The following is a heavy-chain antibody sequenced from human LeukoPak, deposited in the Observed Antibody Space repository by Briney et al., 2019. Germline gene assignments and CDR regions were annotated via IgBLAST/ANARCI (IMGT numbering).Heavy chain of an antibody. CDR1: GGSISSSGYF. Sequence: PSETLSLTCTVSGGSISSSGYFWGWIRQPPGKGLEWIGSIYYSGSTYYKPSLKSRVTISVDTSKNQFSLKLSSVTAADTAVYYCVRLVRYGMDVWGQGTTVTVSS. CDR3: VRLVRYGMDV. V-gene: IGHV4-39*01. J-gene: IGHJ6*02. D-gene: IGHD1-26*01. CDR2: IYYSGST.